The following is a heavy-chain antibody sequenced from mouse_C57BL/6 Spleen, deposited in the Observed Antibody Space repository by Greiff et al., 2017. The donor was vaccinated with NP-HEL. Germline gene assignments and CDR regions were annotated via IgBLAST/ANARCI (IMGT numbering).Heavy chain of an antibody. CDR2: IDPSDSYT. J-gene: IGHJ2*01. CDR3: ARENWDDY. V-gene: IGHV1-59*01. Sequence: VQLQQPGAELVRPGTSVKLSCKASGYTFTSYWMHWVKQRPGQGLEWIGVIDPSDSYTNYNQKFKGKATLTVDTSSSTAYMQLSSLTSEDSAVYYCARENWDDYWGQGTTLTVSS. D-gene: IGHD4-1*01. CDR1: GYTFTSYW.